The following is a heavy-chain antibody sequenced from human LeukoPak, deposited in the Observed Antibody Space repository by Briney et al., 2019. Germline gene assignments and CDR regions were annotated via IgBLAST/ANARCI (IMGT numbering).Heavy chain of an antibody. D-gene: IGHD3-22*01. CDR1: GGSISSYY. Sequence: SETLSLTCTVSGGSISSYYWSWIRQPAGKGLEWIGRIYTSGSTNYNPSLKSRVTMSVDTSKNQFSLKLSSVTAADTAVYYCARDYYDSSGSSHYFDYWGQGTLVTVSS. J-gene: IGHJ4*02. V-gene: IGHV4-4*07. CDR2: IYTSGST. CDR3: ARDYYDSSGSSHYFDY.